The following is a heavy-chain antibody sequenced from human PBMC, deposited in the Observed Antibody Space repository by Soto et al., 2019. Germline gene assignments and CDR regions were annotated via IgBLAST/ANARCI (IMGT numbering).Heavy chain of an antibody. V-gene: IGHV1-18*01. Sequence: ASVKVSCKASGYTFTSYGISWVRQAPGQGLEWMGWISAYNGNTNYAQKLQGRVTMTTDTSTSTAYMELRSLRSDDTVVYYCARDIVVVPAAIYDAFDIWGQGTMVTVSS. CDR1: GYTFTSYG. J-gene: IGHJ3*02. CDR3: ARDIVVVPAAIYDAFDI. CDR2: ISAYNGNT. D-gene: IGHD2-2*02.